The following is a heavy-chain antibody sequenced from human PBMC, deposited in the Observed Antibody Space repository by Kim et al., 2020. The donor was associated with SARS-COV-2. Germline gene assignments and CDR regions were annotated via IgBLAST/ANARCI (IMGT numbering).Heavy chain of an antibody. J-gene: IGHJ4*02. V-gene: IGHV4-38-2*02. CDR3: ARRPETYADY. CDR1: GYSISSAYW. Sequence: SETLSLTCTVSGYSISSAYWWGWIRQTPGKGLEWIGSIYHDGTTHYNPSVKSRVTISLDTSKNQFSLKLTSVTAADTAVYYCARRPETYADYWGQGTLVT. CDR2: IYHDGTT. D-gene: IGHD3-10*01.